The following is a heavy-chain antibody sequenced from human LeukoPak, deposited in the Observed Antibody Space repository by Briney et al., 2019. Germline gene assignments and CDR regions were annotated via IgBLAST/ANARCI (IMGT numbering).Heavy chain of an antibody. Sequence: PSETLSLTCTVSGGSLSSSSYYWGWIRQPPGKGLEWIGRIYYSGSTYYNPSLKSRVTISVDTSKNQFSLKLSSVTAADTAVYYCARDMVRGVILTDYFDYWGQGTLVTVSS. D-gene: IGHD3-10*01. CDR1: GGSLSSSSYY. J-gene: IGHJ4*02. CDR2: IYYSGST. V-gene: IGHV4-39*07. CDR3: ARDMVRGVILTDYFDY.